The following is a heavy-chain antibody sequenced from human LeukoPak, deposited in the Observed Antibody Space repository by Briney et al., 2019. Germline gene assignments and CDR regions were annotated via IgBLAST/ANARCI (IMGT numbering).Heavy chain of an antibody. D-gene: IGHD2-15*01. CDR1: GYTFTSYD. V-gene: IGHV1-8*01. J-gene: IGHJ5*02. CDR2: MNPNSGNT. CDR3: ARGPICSGGSCYSLNWFDP. Sequence: GASVKVSCKASGYTFTSYDINWVRQATGQGLEWMGWMNPNSGNTGYAQKFQGRVTMTRNTSISTAYMELSSLRSEDRAVYYCARGPICSGGSCYSLNWFDPWGQGTLVTVSS.